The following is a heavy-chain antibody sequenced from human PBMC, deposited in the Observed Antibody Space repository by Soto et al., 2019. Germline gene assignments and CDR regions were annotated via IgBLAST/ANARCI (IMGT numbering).Heavy chain of an antibody. CDR2: IYYSGST. J-gene: IGHJ6*02. V-gene: IGHV4-59*08. CDR3: ARHQISYYGMDV. CDR1: GGSIGSYY. Sequence: SETLSLTCTVSGGSIGSYYWSWIRQPPGKGLEWIGYIYYSGSTNYNPSLKSRVTISVDTSKNQFSLKLSSVTAADTAVYYCARHQISYYGMDVWGQGTTVTVSS.